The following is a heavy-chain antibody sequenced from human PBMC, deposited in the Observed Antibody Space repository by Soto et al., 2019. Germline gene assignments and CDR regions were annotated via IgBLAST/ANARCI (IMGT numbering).Heavy chain of an antibody. V-gene: IGHV3-48*03. CDR3: VSQPHWARPFAS. J-gene: IGHJ4*02. CDR1: GFIFRNYE. CDR2: ISTTGGHV. Sequence: EVRLVESGGDLVKSGGSLRLSCVGSGFIFRNYEMNWVRQAPGKGLEWLAHISTTGGHVSESDSVKGRFTISRDNTKHKLYLQMNSLRTEDTGVYYCVSQPHWARPFASGGQGTLVNVSS. D-gene: IGHD7-27*01.